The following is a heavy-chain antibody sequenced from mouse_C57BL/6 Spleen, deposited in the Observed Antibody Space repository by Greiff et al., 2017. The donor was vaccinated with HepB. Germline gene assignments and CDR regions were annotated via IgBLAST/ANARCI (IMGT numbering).Heavy chain of an antibody. V-gene: IGHV1-64*01. CDR1: GYTFTSYW. Sequence: QVQLQQPGAELVKPGASVKLSCKASGYTFTSYWMHWVKQRPGQGLEWIGMIHPNSGSTNYNEKFKSKATLTVDKSSSTAYMQLSSLTSEDSAVYYCARGVVFYGSSYLIDYWGQGTTLTVSS. CDR2: IHPNSGST. D-gene: IGHD1-1*01. J-gene: IGHJ2*01. CDR3: ARGVVFYGSSYLIDY.